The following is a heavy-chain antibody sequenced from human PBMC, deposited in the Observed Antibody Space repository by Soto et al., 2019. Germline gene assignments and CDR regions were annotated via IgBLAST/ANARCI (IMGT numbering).Heavy chain of an antibody. CDR1: GFTFSTYS. CDR3: AREPRYFDWFGLGWFDP. Sequence: PGGSLRLSCAASGFTFSTYSMHWVRPAPGKGLEWVANISYDGSEKYYVDSVKGRFTISRDNAKNTLYLQMNSLRAEDTAVYYCAREPRYFDWFGLGWFDPWGQGTLVTVSS. V-gene: IGHV3-30-3*01. D-gene: IGHD3-9*01. J-gene: IGHJ5*02. CDR2: ISYDGSEK.